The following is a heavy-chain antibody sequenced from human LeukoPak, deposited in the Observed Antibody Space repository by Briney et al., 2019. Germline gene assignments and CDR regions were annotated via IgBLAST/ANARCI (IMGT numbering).Heavy chain of an antibody. J-gene: IGHJ4*02. CDR2: VYYDGSNK. CDR3: ARELSAGTLDFDN. Sequence: GGSLRLSCAASGFTFTSHHIPWVRQAPGKGLDWVALVYYDGSNKYYADSVKGRFTTSRDNTKNTLYLQMHSLRAEDTAVYFCARELSAGTLDFDNRGRGTLVTVSS. CDR1: GFTFTSHH. V-gene: IGHV3-33*01. D-gene: IGHD6-13*01.